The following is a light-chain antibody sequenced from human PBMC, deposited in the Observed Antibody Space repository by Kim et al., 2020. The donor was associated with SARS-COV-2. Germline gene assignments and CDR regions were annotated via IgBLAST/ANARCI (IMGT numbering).Light chain of an antibody. CDR3: HHYHTSPWT. J-gene: IGKJ1*01. CDR2: DAS. CDR1: KSVGTW. V-gene: IGKV1-5*01. Sequence: ASGGERHPITGGGTKSVGTWLEWYQKRPGKPPSLFIFDASVWEGGVPSRFAGGSSGKDFTLTITIRHPDVFAIYYCHHYHTSPWTFGQGTKVDIK.